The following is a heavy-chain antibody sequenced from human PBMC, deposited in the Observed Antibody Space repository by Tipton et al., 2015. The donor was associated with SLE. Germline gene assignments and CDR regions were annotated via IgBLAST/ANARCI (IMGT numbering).Heavy chain of an antibody. CDR1: GDSFSSGSSS. J-gene: IGHJ5*02. Sequence: TLSLTCTVSGDSFSSGSSSWNWVRQPAGKGLEWIGLIYNSGITNYNPSLKSRVTISINTSKNQFSLKLSSVTAADTAVYYCARDSSGMGYYWLDPWGQGTLVTVSS. CDR3: ARDSSGMGYYWLDP. V-gene: IGHV4-61*10. D-gene: IGHD3-10*01. CDR2: IYNSGIT.